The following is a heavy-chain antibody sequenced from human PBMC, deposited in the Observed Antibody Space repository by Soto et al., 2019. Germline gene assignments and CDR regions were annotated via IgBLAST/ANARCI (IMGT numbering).Heavy chain of an antibody. CDR1: GFTFSSYA. V-gene: IGHV3-23*01. CDR3: AKDRLELLSIDY. Sequence: EVQLLESGGGLVQPGGSLRLSCAASGFTFSSYAMSWVRQAPGKGLEWVSAISGSGGSTYYADSVKGRFTISRDNSKHPLYLQMNSLRAEDTAVYYCAKDRLELLSIDYWGQGTLVTVSS. D-gene: IGHD1-7*01. CDR2: ISGSGGST. J-gene: IGHJ4*02.